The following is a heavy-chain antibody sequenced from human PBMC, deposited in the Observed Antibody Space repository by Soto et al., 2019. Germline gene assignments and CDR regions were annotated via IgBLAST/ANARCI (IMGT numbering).Heavy chain of an antibody. CDR1: GYTFTSYY. V-gene: IGHV1-46*01. CDR3: ATDRSPYIAVAGTTWFDP. J-gene: IGHJ5*02. CDR2: INPSGGTT. D-gene: IGHD6-19*01. Sequence: ASVKVSCKASGYTFTSYYMHWVRQAPGQGLEWMGIINPSGGTTNYAPKFQGRVTMTRDTSTSTVYMELSSLRSEDTAVYYCATDRSPYIAVAGTTWFDPWGQGTLVTVSS.